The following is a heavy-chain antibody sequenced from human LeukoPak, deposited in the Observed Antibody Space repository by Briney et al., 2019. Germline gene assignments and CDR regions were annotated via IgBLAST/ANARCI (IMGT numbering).Heavy chain of an antibody. V-gene: IGHV1-2*02. D-gene: IGHD6-6*01. J-gene: IGHJ6*03. CDR3: TRASGSDSSVKSFYYMCV. CDR1: GYTFNGYH. Sequence: ASVKFSCKASGYTFNGYHIHWVRQAPGQGLEWMGWINPNRGVTKYAERFQGRVTMTRDTSISTAYMELSSLISDDTAVYYCTRASGSDSSVKSFYYMCVWGLGTPVTVSS. CDR2: INPNRGVT.